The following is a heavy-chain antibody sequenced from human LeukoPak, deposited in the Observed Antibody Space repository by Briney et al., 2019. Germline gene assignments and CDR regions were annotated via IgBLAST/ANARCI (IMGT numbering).Heavy chain of an antibody. J-gene: IGHJ5*02. CDR3: ARVMTSTRGGFDP. CDR1: GYSFTSYW. V-gene: IGHV5-51*01. Sequence: GESLKISCKGSGYSFTSYWISWVRQMPGKGLEWMGIIYPGDSDTRYSPSFQGQVTISADKSISTAYLQWSSLKASDTAMYYCARVMTSTRGGFDPWGQGTLVTVSS. D-gene: IGHD2-21*02. CDR2: IYPGDSDT.